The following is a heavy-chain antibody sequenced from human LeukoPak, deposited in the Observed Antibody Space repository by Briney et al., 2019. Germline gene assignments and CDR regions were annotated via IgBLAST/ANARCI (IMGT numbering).Heavy chain of an antibody. CDR2: IDREDGGT. D-gene: IGHD1-26*01. CDR1: GYTLTELS. CDR3: ATKARSGSYYYFDY. Sequence: ASVKVSCKVSGYTLTELSMHWVRHTPGKGLEWMGGIDREDGGTINAQKCQGRVTMTEDTSTDTAYMELSSLRSEDTAVYYCATKARSGSYYYFDYWGQGTLVTVSS. V-gene: IGHV1-24*01. J-gene: IGHJ4*02.